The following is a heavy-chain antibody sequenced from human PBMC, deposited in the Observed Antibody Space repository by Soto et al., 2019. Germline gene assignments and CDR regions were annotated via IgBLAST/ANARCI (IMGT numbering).Heavy chain of an antibody. Sequence: QVPLVQSGAEVKKPGSSVKVSCKASGGTFSSYAISWVRQAPGQGLEWMGGIIPIFGTANYAQKFQGRVTITADESTSTAEMELSSLRSEDTAVYYCASTKTGPYYFDYWGQGTLVTVSS. V-gene: IGHV1-69*01. J-gene: IGHJ4*02. D-gene: IGHD3-10*01. CDR2: IIPIFGTA. CDR1: GGTFSSYA. CDR3: ASTKTGPYYFDY.